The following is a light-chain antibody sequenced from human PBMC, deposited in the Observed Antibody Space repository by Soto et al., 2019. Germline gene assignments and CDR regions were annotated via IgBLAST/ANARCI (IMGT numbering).Light chain of an antibody. CDR1: SSDVGGYNY. CDR2: DVG. Sequence: QSVLTQPRSVSGSPGQSFTISCTGTSSDVGGYNYVSWYQQHPGKAPKLMIYDVGKRPSGVPDRFSGSKSDNTASLTISGLQAEDEADYYCCSYAGSYTRGFGTGTKLTVL. J-gene: IGLJ1*01. V-gene: IGLV2-11*01. CDR3: CSYAGSYTRG.